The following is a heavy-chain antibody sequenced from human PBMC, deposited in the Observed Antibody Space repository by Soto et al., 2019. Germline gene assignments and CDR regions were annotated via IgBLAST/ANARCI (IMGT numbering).Heavy chain of an antibody. Sequence: QVPLVQSGAEVKKPGASVKVSCKASGYTFSSHGISWVRQAPGQGLEWMGWISGYNGNTNYAQKLQGRVSMTTDTSTTTAYMELRSLTSDDTAVYYCARGLGNWYFDLWGRGTLVTVSS. D-gene: IGHD3-16*01. CDR3: ARGLGNWYFDL. J-gene: IGHJ2*01. CDR2: ISGYNGNT. CDR1: GYTFSSHG. V-gene: IGHV1-18*04.